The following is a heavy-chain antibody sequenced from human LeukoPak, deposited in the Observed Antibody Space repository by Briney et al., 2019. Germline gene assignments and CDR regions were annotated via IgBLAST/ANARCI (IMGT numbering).Heavy chain of an antibody. CDR1: GFTFDDYA. J-gene: IGHJ4*02. D-gene: IGHD3-10*01. V-gene: IGHV3-9*01. CDR3: AKAPNYYGSGSYVPH. Sequence: PGGSLRLSCAASGFTFDDYAMHWVRQAPGKGLEWVSGISWNSGSINYADSVKGRFTISRDNAKNSLSLQMNSLRAEDTALYFCAKAPNYYGSGSYVPHWGQGTLVTVSS. CDR2: ISWNSGSI.